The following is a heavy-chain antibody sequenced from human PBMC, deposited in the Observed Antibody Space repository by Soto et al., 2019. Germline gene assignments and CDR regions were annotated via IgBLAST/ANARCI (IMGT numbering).Heavy chain of an antibody. CDR2: ISGSGGST. CDR1: GFTFSSYA. Sequence: EVQLLESGGGLVQPGGSLRLSCAASGFTFSSYAMSWVRQAPGKGLEWVSAISGSGGSTYYADSVKGRFTISRDNSKNTLYLQMNSLRAEDTAVYYCARVPNGRSMTTVPKGEGYYFDYWGQGTLVTVSS. D-gene: IGHD4-17*01. V-gene: IGHV3-23*01. CDR3: ARVPNGRSMTTVPKGEGYYFDY. J-gene: IGHJ4*02.